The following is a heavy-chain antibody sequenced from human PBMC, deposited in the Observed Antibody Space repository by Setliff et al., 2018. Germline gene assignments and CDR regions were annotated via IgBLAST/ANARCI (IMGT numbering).Heavy chain of an antibody. Sequence: ASETLSLTCTVSGGSINSGVYYWGWIRQPPGKGLEWIGRIYHGGDTYYSPSLDGRVTVSLDTSKNHFSLRLSSVTAADTAVYYCARGPWTPAVTESFDNWGQGTLVTVSS. CDR3: ARGPWTPAVTESFDN. CDR2: IYHGGDT. CDR1: GGSINSGVYY. V-gene: IGHV4-39*02. J-gene: IGHJ4*02. D-gene: IGHD2-2*01.